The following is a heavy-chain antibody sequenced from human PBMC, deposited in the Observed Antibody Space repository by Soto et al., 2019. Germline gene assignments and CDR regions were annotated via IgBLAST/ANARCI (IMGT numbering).Heavy chain of an antibody. J-gene: IGHJ4*02. V-gene: IGHV3-72*01. D-gene: IGHD6-19*01. CDR1: GFTFSDHY. Sequence: GGSLRLSCAASGFTFSDHYMDWVRQAPGKGLDWVGRTRNKANSHTTEYAPSVRGRFTISRDDSKSSMYLQMNSLTIEDTAVYYCARGLYSSGRWLWDSWGQGTLVTVSS. CDR2: TRNKANSHTT. CDR3: ARGLYSSGRWLWDS.